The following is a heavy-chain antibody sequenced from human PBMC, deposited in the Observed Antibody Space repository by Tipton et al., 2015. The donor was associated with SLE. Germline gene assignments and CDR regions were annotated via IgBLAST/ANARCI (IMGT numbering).Heavy chain of an antibody. J-gene: IGHJ4*02. Sequence: QSGPEVKKPGESLKISCKSSGYSFSTYWIAWVRQMPGKGLECMGIIYPGDSDTRYSPSFQGHVSISADKSIGAAFLQWTSLKASDTAIYYCARQIGDSSGYYFDYWGEGSVVTVSS. CDR3: ARQIGDSSGYYFDY. CDR2: IYPGDSDT. V-gene: IGHV5-51*01. CDR1: GYSFSTYW. D-gene: IGHD3-22*01.